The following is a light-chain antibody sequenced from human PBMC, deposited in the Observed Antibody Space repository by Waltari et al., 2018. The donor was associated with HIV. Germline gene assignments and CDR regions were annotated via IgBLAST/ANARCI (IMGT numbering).Light chain of an antibody. CDR3: CSYAGSYIYV. CDR1: SSDVGGYNH. V-gene: IGLV2-11*01. J-gene: IGLJ1*01. Sequence: QPALPQPRSVSGSPGQSVHISCTGTSSDVGGYNHVSWYQKHPGKAPILMIYEVSKRPSGVPDRFSGSKSGNTASLTISGLQAEDEADYYCCSYAGSYIYVFGTGTKVTVL. CDR2: EVS.